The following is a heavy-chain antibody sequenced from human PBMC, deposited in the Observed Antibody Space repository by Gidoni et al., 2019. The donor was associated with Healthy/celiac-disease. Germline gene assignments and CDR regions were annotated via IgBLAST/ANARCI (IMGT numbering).Heavy chain of an antibody. V-gene: IGHV3-15*07. CDR3: TTDNEEESGAFDI. CDR2: IKSKTDGGTT. J-gene: IGHJ3*02. Sequence: EVQLVESGGGLVKPGGSLRLSCAASGFTFSNAWMNWVRQAPGKGLEWVGRIKSKTDGGTTDYAAPVKGRFTISRDDSKNTLYLQMNSLKTEDTAVYYCTTDNEEESGAFDIWGQGTMVTVSS. CDR1: GFTFSNAW. D-gene: IGHD1-1*01.